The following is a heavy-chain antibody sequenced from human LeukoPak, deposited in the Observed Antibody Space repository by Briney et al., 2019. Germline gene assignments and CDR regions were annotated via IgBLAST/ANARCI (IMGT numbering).Heavy chain of an antibody. CDR2: IKQDGSEK. V-gene: IGHV3-7*01. Sequence: TSKGISWVSEAPGTGMERVANIKQDGSEKYYVDSVKGRFTISRDNAKNSLYLQMNSLRAEYTAVYYCARVLLFWSGYIDYWWQGTLFTVSS. CDR3: ARVLLFWSGYIDY. CDR1: TSKG. D-gene: IGHD3-3*01. J-gene: IGHJ4*02.